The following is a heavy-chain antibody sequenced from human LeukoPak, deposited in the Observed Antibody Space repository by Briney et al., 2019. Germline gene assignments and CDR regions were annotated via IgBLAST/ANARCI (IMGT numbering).Heavy chain of an antibody. J-gene: IGHJ4*02. V-gene: IGHV3-53*01. D-gene: IGHD6-13*01. Sequence: GGSLRLSCAASGFTFSDYYMSWIRQAPGKGLEWVSVIYSGGSTYYADSVKGRFTISRDNSKNTLYLQMNSLRAEDTAVYYCARGAALRPFDYCGQGTLVTVSS. CDR3: ARGAALRPFDY. CDR1: GFTFSDYY. CDR2: IYSGGST.